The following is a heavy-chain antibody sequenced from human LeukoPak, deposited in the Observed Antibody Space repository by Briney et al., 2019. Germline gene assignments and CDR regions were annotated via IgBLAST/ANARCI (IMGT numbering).Heavy chain of an antibody. CDR2: ISGSGGST. J-gene: IGHJ5*02. V-gene: IGHV3-23*01. Sequence: PGGSLRLSCAASGFTFSSYAMSWVRQAPGKGLEWVSAISGSGGSTYYADSVKGRFTISRDNSKNTLYPQMNSLRAEDTAAYYCAKDLDSSGYANWFDPWGQGTLVTVSS. CDR1: GFTFSSYA. CDR3: AKDLDSSGYANWFDP. D-gene: IGHD3-22*01.